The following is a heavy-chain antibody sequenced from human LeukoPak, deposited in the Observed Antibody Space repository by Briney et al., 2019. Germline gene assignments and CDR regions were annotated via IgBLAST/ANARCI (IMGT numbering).Heavy chain of an antibody. CDR3: TRGGSAPYALDI. V-gene: IGHV4-4*02. J-gene: IGHJ3*02. Sequence: PGGSLRLSCAVSGGAITTDNWWTWVRQPPGKGLEWIGEIYHSGSTNSNPSLRSRVTISVDTSKKQFSLKLTSVTAADTAVYYCTRGGSAPYALDIWGQGTMVTVSS. CDR2: IYHSGST. CDR1: GGAITTDNW.